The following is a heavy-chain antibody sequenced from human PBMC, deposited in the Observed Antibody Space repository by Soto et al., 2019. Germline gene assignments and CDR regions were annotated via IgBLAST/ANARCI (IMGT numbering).Heavy chain of an antibody. V-gene: IGHV4-61*01. D-gene: IGHD2-8*02. J-gene: IGHJ4*02. CDR3: AADFPGGGYPIDY. CDR2: IYYSGST. CDR1: AGSVSSGSYY. Sequence: SETLSLTCTVSAGSVSSGSYYWSWIRQPPGKGLEWIGHIYYSGSTNYNPSLRSRITMSVDTSKNQFSLKLSSVTAADTAVYYCAADFPGGGYPIDYWGQGTLVTVSS.